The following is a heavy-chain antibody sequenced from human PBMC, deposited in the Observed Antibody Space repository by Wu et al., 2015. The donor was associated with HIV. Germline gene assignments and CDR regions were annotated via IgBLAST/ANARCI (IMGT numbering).Heavy chain of an antibody. CDR2: INPNSGGT. Sequence: QVQLVQSGAEVKKPGASVKVSCKASGYTFTSYGISWVRQAPGQGLEWMGWINPNSGGTNYAQKFQGRVTMTRDTSISTAYMELSRLRSDDTAVYYCARDGINYYDSSGYFDYVGPGNAGHRLL. J-gene: IGHJ4*02. CDR1: GYTFTSYG. D-gene: IGHD3-22*01. V-gene: IGHV1-2*02. CDR3: ARDGINYYDSSGYFDY.